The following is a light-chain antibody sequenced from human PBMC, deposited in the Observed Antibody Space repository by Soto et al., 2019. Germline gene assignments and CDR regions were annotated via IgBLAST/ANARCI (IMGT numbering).Light chain of an antibody. CDR2: GAS. V-gene: IGKV1-39*01. CDR1: LTIGDS. Sequence: DIQMTQSPSSLSASVGDRVTITCRASLTIGDSLSWFQQKAGKPPTLLIYGASALQSGVPARFSGSVSGTDFTLTISNMQREDFATYYCLQTYTLPRTFGQGTNVDSK. CDR3: LQTYTLPRT. J-gene: IGKJ1*01.